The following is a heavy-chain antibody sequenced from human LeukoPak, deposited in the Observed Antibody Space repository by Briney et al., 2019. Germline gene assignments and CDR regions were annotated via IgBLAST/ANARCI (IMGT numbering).Heavy chain of an antibody. CDR1: GFSFSSYS. D-gene: IGHD3-22*01. V-gene: IGHV3-21*01. J-gene: IGHJ3*02. Sequence: GVSLRLSCAASGFSFSSYSMNWVRQAPGKGLEWVSSISSSSNYIYYADSVKGRFTIATHNAKKSLYMQMNSLRAEGTAVYYCARAKMFYYEGGTYYHAFDIWGQGTMVTVSS. CDR2: ISSSSNYI. CDR3: ARAKMFYYEGGTYYHAFDI.